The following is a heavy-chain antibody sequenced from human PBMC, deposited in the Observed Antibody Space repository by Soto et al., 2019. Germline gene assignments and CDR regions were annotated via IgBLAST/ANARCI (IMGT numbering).Heavy chain of an antibody. V-gene: IGHV4-30-4*01. Sequence: SETLSLTRTVSGGSISSGDYYWSWIRQPPGKGLEWIGYIYYSGSTYYNPSLKSRVTISVDTSKSQFSLKLSSVTAADTAVYYCARGNVQEWENWFDPWGQGTLVTVST. CDR1: GGSISSGDYY. J-gene: IGHJ5*02. CDR3: ARGNVQEWENWFDP. CDR2: IYYSGST. D-gene: IGHD1-26*01.